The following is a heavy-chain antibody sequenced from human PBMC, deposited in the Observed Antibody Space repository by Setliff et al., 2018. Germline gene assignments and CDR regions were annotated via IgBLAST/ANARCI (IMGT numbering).Heavy chain of an antibody. D-gene: IGHD2-15*01. Sequence: ASETLSLTCAVSGYSISSGYNWGWIRQPPGKGLEWIGHFHTGGSTNYNRSLRSRVSISVDTSKNQFSLKLSSVTAADTATYYCARQSVRGLADNNWFDPWGQGTLVTVSS. V-gene: IGHV4-38-2*01. J-gene: IGHJ5*02. CDR1: GYSISSGYN. CDR2: FHTGGST. CDR3: ARQSVRGLADNNWFDP.